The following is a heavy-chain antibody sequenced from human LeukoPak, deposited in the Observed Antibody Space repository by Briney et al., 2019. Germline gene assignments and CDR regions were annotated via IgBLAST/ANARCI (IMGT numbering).Heavy chain of an antibody. Sequence: PSETLSLTCTVSGGSISSGGYYWSWIRQHPGKGLEWIGYIYYSGSTYYNPSLESRVTISVDTSKNQFSLKLSSVTAADTAVYYCARTDILTYYFDYWGQGTLVTVSS. D-gene: IGHD3-9*01. CDR1: GGSISSGGYY. J-gene: IGHJ4*02. V-gene: IGHV4-31*03. CDR3: ARTDILTYYFDY. CDR2: IYYSGST.